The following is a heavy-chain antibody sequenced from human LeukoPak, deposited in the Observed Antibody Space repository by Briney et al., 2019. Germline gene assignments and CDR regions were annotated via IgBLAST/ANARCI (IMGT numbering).Heavy chain of an antibody. CDR1: GYTFTSYD. D-gene: IGHD2-15*01. CDR2: MNPNSGNT. J-gene: IGHJ6*03. CDR3: ARGMDCSGGSCYYYYMDV. Sequence: GASVKVSCKASGYTFTSYDINWVRQATGQGLEWMGWMNPNSGNTGYAQKFQGRVTITRNTSISTAYMELSSLRSEDTAVYYCARGMDCSGGSCYYYYMDVWGKGTTVTVSS. V-gene: IGHV1-8*03.